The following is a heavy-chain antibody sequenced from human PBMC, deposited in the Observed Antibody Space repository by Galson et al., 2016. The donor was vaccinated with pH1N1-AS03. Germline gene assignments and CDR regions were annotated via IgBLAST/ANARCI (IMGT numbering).Heavy chain of an antibody. Sequence: PALVKPTQTLTLTCSFSGFSLGTTSVGLAWIRQPPGEALEWLALVHWDGVDRLSPSLRGRLAITKVTSKNQVVLTMTNMGPADPGTYFCTKTSGYDFDFWGQGAPVTVS. V-gene: IGHV2-5*02. CDR3: TKTSGYDFDF. CDR2: VHWDGVD. J-gene: IGHJ4*02. CDR1: GFSLGTTSVG. D-gene: IGHD5-12*01.